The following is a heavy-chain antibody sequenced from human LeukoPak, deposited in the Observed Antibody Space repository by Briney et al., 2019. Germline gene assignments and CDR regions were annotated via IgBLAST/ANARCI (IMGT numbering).Heavy chain of an antibody. Sequence: HPGGSLRLSCVASKFNFAMSWVRQTAGKGLEWVSAISGSGDSTFYRDSVKGRFTISRDNSKNTLYLQMNSLRAEDTAVYYCARTDGDYGFDYWGQGTLVTVSS. J-gene: IGHJ4*02. CDR2: ISGSGDST. CDR3: ARTDGDYGFDY. V-gene: IGHV3-23*02. D-gene: IGHD4-17*01. CDR1: KFNFA.